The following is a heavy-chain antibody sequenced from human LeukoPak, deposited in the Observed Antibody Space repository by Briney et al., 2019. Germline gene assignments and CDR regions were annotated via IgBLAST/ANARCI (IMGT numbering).Heavy chain of an antibody. CDR3: ARGDNSSTWNYSFDY. Sequence: GGSLRLSCVASGFTFSSYEMQWVRQAPGKGLEGVSYIGNSGRTIHYADSAKGRFTISRDNAKSSLFLHMISLRAEDTAVYYCARGDNSSTWNYSFDYWAQGTLVTVSS. CDR2: IGNSGRTI. J-gene: IGHJ4*02. D-gene: IGHD6-13*01. CDR1: GFTFSSYE. V-gene: IGHV3-48*03.